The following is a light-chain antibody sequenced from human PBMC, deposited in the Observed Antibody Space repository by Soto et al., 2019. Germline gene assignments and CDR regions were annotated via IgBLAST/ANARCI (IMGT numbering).Light chain of an antibody. J-gene: IGKJ1*01. CDR2: GAS. Sequence: EIVLTQSPGTLSLSPGERATLSCRTSQSVRSTFLAWYQQKPGQAPSLLIYGASKRAAGIPDRFTGSGSGTDFTLTISRLEPEDLAVYFCQQCGTSPWTFGQGTRVEI. CDR1: QSVRSTF. V-gene: IGKV3-20*01. CDR3: QQCGTSPWT.